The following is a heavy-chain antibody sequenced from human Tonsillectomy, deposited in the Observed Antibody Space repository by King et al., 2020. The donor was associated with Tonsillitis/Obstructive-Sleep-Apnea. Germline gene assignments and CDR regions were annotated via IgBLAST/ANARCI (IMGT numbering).Heavy chain of an antibody. Sequence: VQLQESGPGLVKPSETLSLTCTVSGGSIRSYYWSGLRQPPGKGLEWIGYIYYSGSTNYNPSLKSRVTISVDTSKNQFSLKLSSVTAADTAVYYCARGCGRGWYGVGYYMDVWGKGTPVTVSS. V-gene: IGHV4-59*13. CDR2: IYYSGST. J-gene: IGHJ6*03. CDR1: GGSIRSYY. D-gene: IGHD6-19*01. CDR3: ARGCGRGWYGVGYYMDV.